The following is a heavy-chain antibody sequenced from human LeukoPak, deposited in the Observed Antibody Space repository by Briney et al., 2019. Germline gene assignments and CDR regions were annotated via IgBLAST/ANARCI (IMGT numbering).Heavy chain of an antibody. CDR2: IYYSGST. CDR3: ARHTTYCSTTSCYLVGGMDV. J-gene: IGHJ6*02. CDR1: GGSISSSSYS. D-gene: IGHD2-2*01. Sequence: SETLSLTCTVSGGSISSSSYSWGWIRQPPGKGLEWIGNIYYSGSTYYNPSLKSRVTISVDTSKNQFSLKLSSVTAADTAVYYCARHTTYCSTTSCYLVGGMDVWGQGTTVTVSS. V-gene: IGHV4-39*01.